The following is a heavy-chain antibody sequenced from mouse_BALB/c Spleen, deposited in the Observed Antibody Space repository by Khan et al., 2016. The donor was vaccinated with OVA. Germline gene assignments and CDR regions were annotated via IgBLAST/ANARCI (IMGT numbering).Heavy chain of an antibody. CDR1: GYTFTSYW. CDR3: ANHGSSSAWFTF. Sequence: QIQLVQSGAELAKPGASVKMSCKASGYTFTSYWMHWVTQRPGQGLAWIGYINPSTGYTEYNQKFKDTATLTADKSSSTAYMQLSSLTSEDSAVYYCANHGSSSAWFTFWGQGTLVTVSA. D-gene: IGHD1-1*01. CDR2: INPSTGYT. V-gene: IGHV1-7*01. J-gene: IGHJ3*01.